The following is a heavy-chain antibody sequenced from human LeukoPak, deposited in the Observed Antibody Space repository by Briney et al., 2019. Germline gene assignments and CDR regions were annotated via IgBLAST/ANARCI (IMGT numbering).Heavy chain of an antibody. CDR1: GFTVSSNY. D-gene: IGHD2-8*01. Sequence: GGSLRLSCAASGFTVSSNYMSWVRQAPGKGLEWVSAISGSGGSTYYADSVKGRFTISRDNSKNTLYLQMNSLRAEDTAVYYCAEDHVTAVLMVYAGGYFDYWGQGTLVTVSS. V-gene: IGHV3-23*01. J-gene: IGHJ4*02. CDR3: AEDHVTAVLMVYAGGYFDY. CDR2: ISGSGGST.